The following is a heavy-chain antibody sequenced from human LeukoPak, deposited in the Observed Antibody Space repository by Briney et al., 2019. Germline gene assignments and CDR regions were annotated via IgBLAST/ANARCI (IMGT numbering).Heavy chain of an antibody. Sequence: PSETLSLTCTVSGGSISSSSYYWGWIRQPPGKGLEWIGSIYYSGSTYYNPSLKSRVTISVDTSKNQFSLKLSSVTAADTAVYYCAREATRTGTNAFDIWGQGTMVTVSS. J-gene: IGHJ3*02. CDR3: AREATRTGTNAFDI. CDR2: IYYSGST. CDR1: GGSISSSSYY. D-gene: IGHD1-14*01. V-gene: IGHV4-39*07.